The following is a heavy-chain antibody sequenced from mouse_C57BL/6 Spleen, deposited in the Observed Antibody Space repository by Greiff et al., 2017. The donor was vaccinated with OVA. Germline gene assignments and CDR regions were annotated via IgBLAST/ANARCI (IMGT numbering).Heavy chain of an antibody. CDR3: TRGLAWFAY. J-gene: IGHJ3*01. V-gene: IGHV6-3*01. CDR1: GFTFSNYW. Sequence: EVKLVESGGGLVQPGGSMKLSCVASGFTFSNYWMNWVRQSPEKGLEWVAQIRLKSDNYATHYAESVKGRFTISRDDSKSSVYLQMNNLRAEDTGIYYCTRGLAWFAYWGQGTLVTVSA. CDR2: IRLKSDNYAT.